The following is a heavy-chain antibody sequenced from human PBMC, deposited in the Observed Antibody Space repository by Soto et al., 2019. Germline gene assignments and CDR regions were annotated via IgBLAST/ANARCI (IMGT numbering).Heavy chain of an antibody. D-gene: IGHD3-22*01. CDR3: VKGEYSYASSGYYPFDY. J-gene: IGHJ4*02. CDR1: GFTFSIYA. Sequence: PGGSLRLSCSASGFTFSIYAMHWVPQAPGKGLEYVSSISTNGGSTHYADSVKGRFTISRDNSKNTQYLQMSSLRADDTAVYYCVKGEYSYASSGYYPFDYWGQGT. V-gene: IGHV3-64D*06. CDR2: ISTNGGST.